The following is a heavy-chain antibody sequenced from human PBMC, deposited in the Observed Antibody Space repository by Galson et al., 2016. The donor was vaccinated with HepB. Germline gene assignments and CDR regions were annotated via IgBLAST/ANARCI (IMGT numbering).Heavy chain of an antibody. CDR3: AHRRVVQGVIRWFDP. Sequence: PALVKPTQTLTLTCTFSGFSLSTSGVGVGWIRQPPGKALEWLALIYWDDDKRYSPSLKSRLTITKDAPKNQVVLTMTNMDPVDTATYYCAHRRVVQGVIRWFDPWGQGTLVTVSS. D-gene: IGHD3-10*01. V-gene: IGHV2-5*02. CDR2: IYWDDDK. J-gene: IGHJ5*02. CDR1: GFSLSTSGVG.